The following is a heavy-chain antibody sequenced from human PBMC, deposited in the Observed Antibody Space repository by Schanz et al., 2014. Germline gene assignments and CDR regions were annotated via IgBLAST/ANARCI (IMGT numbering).Heavy chain of an antibody. J-gene: IGHJ6*03. D-gene: IGHD2-2*01. CDR2: ITYNGGTI. Sequence: EVQLVESGGGLVKPGGSLRLSCATSGLTFTSAWMTWVRQAPGKGLEWISYITYNGGTIYYADSVKGRFTISRDNSKNTLYLQMKSLRAEDTAVYYCARVKYCTITRCYRTETEGIYYMDVWGKGTTXTVSS. CDR3: ARVKYCTITRCYRTETEGIYYMDV. V-gene: IGHV3-48*01. CDR1: GLTFTSAW.